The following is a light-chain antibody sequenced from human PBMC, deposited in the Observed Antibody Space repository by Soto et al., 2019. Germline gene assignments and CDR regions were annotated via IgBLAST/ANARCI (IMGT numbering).Light chain of an antibody. CDR1: SSDVGSYKY. CDR2: DVS. V-gene: IGLV2-14*03. Sequence: QSALTQPASVSGCPGQSITISCTGTSSDVGSYKYVSWYQQQPGKVPKLVIYDVSNRPSGVSNRFSGSKSGNTASLTISGLQADDEADYYCSSYIGNLQLEFGGGTKLTVL. J-gene: IGLJ2*01. CDR3: SSYIGNLQLE.